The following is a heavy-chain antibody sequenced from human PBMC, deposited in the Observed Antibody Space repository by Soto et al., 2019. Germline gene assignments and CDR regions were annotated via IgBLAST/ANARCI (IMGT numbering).Heavy chain of an antibody. CDR1: GFTVSSNY. CDR2: ISHDGRVQ. Sequence: PGGSLRLSCAASGFTVSSNYMSWVRQAPGKGLEWVAVISHDGRVQYYADSVKGRFTISRDNSKDTLSLQMNSLRAEDTAIYYCAKGGYNYGFLFDCWGQGTLVTVS. CDR3: AKGGYNYGFLFDC. V-gene: IGHV3-30*18. D-gene: IGHD5-18*01. J-gene: IGHJ4*02.